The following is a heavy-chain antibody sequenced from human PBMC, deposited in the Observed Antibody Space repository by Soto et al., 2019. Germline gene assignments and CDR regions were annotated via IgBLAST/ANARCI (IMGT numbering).Heavy chain of an antibody. Sequence: QVQLQQWGAGLLKPSETLSLTCAVYGGSFSGYYWTWIRQPPGTGLEWIGEINHSGSTNYNPSLKSRVTITVDTAKDQFSLKLTSVTGPDPAVYFCARDKNTGLFDYWGQGTLVTVSS. CDR1: GGSFSGYY. J-gene: IGHJ4*02. CDR2: INHSGST. CDR3: ARDKNTGLFDY. D-gene: IGHD2-8*02. V-gene: IGHV4-34*01.